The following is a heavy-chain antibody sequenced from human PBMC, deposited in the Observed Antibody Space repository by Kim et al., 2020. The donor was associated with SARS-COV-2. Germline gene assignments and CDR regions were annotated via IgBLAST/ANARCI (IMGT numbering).Heavy chain of an antibody. V-gene: IGHV4-39*01. CDR2: IYYSGTT. D-gene: IGHD2-2*01. CDR1: GDSISSGSYF. CDR3: ARRCGSTSCFKD. J-gene: IGHJ4*02. Sequence: SETLSLTCTVSGDSISSGSYFWGWIRQPPGKGLEWIGNIYYSGTTYYNPSLKSRVTISVDTSKNQFSLKLSSVTATDTAVYYCARRCGSTSCFKDWGQGILVTVSS.